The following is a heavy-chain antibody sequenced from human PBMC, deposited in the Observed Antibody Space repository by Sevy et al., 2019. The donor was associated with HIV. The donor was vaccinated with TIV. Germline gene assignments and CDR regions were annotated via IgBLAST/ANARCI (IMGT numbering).Heavy chain of an antibody. J-gene: IGHJ4*02. CDR1: GFTVSSNY. Sequence: GGSLRLSCAASGFTVSSNYMSWVRQAPGKGLEWVSVIYSGGSTYYASSVKGRFTISRDNSKNTLYLQMNSLRAEDTAVYYCAITYYYDSSGYYFSYWGQGTLVTVSS. V-gene: IGHV3-53*01. CDR3: AITYYYDSSGYYFSY. D-gene: IGHD3-22*01. CDR2: IYSGGST.